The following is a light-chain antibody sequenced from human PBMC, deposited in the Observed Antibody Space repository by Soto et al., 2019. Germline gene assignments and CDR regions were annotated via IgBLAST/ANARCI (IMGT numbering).Light chain of an antibody. CDR1: KGINNY. CDR2: ATS. V-gene: IGKV1-16*01. J-gene: IGKJ1*01. Sequence: DIQMTQSPPSLSASAVDRVTITFRASKGINNYLAWFQQQPGTAPKPLIYATSTLHSGVPSRFTGSGSGTEFTLTITSLQPEDFVTYYCQQYNSYPWTFGQGTKVDIK. CDR3: QQYNSYPWT.